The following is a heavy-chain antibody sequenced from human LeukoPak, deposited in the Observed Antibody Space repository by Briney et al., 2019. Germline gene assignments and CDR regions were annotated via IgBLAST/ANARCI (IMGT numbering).Heavy chain of an antibody. CDR3: ARVYYDSSGYYYSWFDY. CDR2: INHSGST. CDR1: GGSFSGCY. D-gene: IGHD3-22*01. Sequence: SETLSLTCAVYGGSFSGCYCYWIRQPPPTGQELNGEINHSGSTNYNPSLKSRVTISVDTSKNQLSLKLSSVTAAGTAVYYCARVYYDSSGYYYSWFDYWGQGTLVTVSS. J-gene: IGHJ4*02. V-gene: IGHV4-34*01.